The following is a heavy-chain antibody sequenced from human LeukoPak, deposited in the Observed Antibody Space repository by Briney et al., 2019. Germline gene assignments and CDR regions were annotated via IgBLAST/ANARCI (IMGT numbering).Heavy chain of an antibody. CDR1: GFTFSSYA. J-gene: IGHJ4*02. V-gene: IGHV3-23*01. Sequence: GGSLRLSCAASGFTFSSYAMSWVRQAPGKGLEWVSAISGSGGGTYYADSVKGRFTISRDNSKNTLYLQMNSLRAEDTAVYHCAKGGGQQLVRDYWGQGTLVTVSS. CDR3: AKGGGQQLVRDY. CDR2: ISGSGGGT. D-gene: IGHD6-13*01.